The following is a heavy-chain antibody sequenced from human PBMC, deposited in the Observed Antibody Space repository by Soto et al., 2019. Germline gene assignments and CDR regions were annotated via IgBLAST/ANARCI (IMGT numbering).Heavy chain of an antibody. Sequence: PSETLSLTCAVSGGSSSLGYYWSWIRQDPGKGLEWIGHIFHSGNMDYNPSLQSRVTMSVDTSKNQFSLKLSSVTAADTAVYYCAREERFSHWLDPWGQGTLVTVSS. CDR2: IFHSGNM. CDR1: GGSSSLGYY. V-gene: IGHV4-31*11. J-gene: IGHJ5*02. CDR3: AREERFSHWLDP.